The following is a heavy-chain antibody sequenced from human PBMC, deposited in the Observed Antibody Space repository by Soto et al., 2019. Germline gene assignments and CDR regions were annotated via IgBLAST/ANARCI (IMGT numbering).Heavy chain of an antibody. D-gene: IGHD3-22*01. CDR3: AREGSYYDSSGYYYYYYYGMDV. CDR1: GFTFSSYS. CDR2: ISSSSSTI. Sequence: GGSLRLSCAASGFTFSSYSMNWVRQAPGKGLEWVSYISSSSSTIYYADSVKGRFTISRDNAKNSLYLQMNSLRDEDTAVYYCAREGSYYDSSGYYYYYYYGMDVWGQGTTVTVSS. J-gene: IGHJ6*02. V-gene: IGHV3-48*02.